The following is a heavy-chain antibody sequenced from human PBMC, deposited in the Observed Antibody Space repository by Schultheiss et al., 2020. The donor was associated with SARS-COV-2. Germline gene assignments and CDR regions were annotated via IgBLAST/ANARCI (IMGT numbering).Heavy chain of an antibody. D-gene: IGHD1-1*01. Sequence: ASVKVSCKASGYTFTGYHIHWVRQAPGQGLEWMGWINPNSGDTNYAQNFQGWVTMTRDTSISTAYLELSRQRSDDTAVYYCARGGTTRYNYYYYHMDVWGKGTTVTVSS. J-gene: IGHJ6*03. CDR2: INPNSGDT. CDR3: ARGGTTRYNYYYYHMDV. CDR1: GYTFTGYH. V-gene: IGHV1-2*04.